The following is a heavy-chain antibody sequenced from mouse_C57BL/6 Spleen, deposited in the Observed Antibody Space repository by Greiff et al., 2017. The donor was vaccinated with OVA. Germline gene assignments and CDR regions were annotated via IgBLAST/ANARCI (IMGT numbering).Heavy chain of an antibody. Sequence: QVQLQQPGAELVKPGASVKMSCKASGNTFTSYWITWVKQRPGQGLEWIGDIYPGSGSTNYNEKFKSKATLTVDTSSSTAYMQLSSLTSEDSAVYYCARKYYGSTNDYWGQGTTLTVSS. D-gene: IGHD1-1*01. J-gene: IGHJ2*01. CDR1: GNTFTSYW. CDR2: IYPGSGST. CDR3: ARKYYGSTNDY. V-gene: IGHV1-55*01.